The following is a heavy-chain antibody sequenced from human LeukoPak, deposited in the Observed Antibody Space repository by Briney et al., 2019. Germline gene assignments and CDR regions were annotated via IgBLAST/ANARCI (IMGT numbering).Heavy chain of an antibody. V-gene: IGHV1-69*05. Sequence: EASVKVSCKASGGTFSSYAISWVRQAPGQGLEWMGGIIPIFGTANYAQKFQGRVTITTDESTSTAYMELSSLRSEDTAVYYCARAVLGATGFDYWGQGTLVTVSS. J-gene: IGHJ4*02. CDR2: IIPIFGTA. CDR3: ARAVLGATGFDY. D-gene: IGHD1-26*01. CDR1: GGTFSSYA.